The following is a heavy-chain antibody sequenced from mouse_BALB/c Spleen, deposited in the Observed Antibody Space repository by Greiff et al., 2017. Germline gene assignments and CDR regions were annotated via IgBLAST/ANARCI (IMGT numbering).Heavy chain of an antibody. CDR1: GYTFTSYV. V-gene: IGHV1-14*01. J-gene: IGHJ2*01. D-gene: IGHD1-1*01. Sequence: VQLQQSGPELVKPGASVKMSCKASGYTFTSYVMHWVKQKPGQGLEWIGYINPYNDGTKYNEKFKGKATLTSDKSSSTAYMELSSLTSEDSAVYCCARGIYYGSSYFDYWGQGTTLTVSS. CDR2: INPYNDGT. CDR3: ARGIYYGSSYFDY.